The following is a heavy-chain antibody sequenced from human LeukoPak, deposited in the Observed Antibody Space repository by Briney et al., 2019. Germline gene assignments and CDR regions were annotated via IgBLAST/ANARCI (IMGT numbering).Heavy chain of an antibody. J-gene: IGHJ6*02. Sequence: SGGSLRLSCAASGFTFSSYGMHWVRQAPGKGLEWVAVIWYDGSNKYYADSVKGRFTISRDNSKNTLYLQMNSLRAEDTAVYYCARVPIAAAGTPLYYYYYGMDVWGQGTTVTVSS. D-gene: IGHD6-13*01. CDR3: ARVPIAAAGTPLYYYYYGMDV. CDR1: GFTFSSYG. V-gene: IGHV3-33*01. CDR2: IWYDGSNK.